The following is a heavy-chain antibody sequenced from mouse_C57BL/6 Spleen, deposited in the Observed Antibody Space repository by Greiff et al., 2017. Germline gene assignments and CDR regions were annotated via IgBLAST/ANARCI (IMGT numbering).Heavy chain of an antibody. CDR2: IYPGDGDT. V-gene: IGHV1-82*01. D-gene: IGHD2-4*01. J-gene: IGHJ2*01. CDR3: TRSQQYDYEDY. CDR1: GFAISSSW. Sequence: VQLQESGPELVKPGASVKFSCTASGFAISSSWMNWVKQRPGKGLEWIGRIYPGDGDTNYTRKFKGKATLTADTSSSTAYMQLSSLTSEDSAVYCGTRSQQYDYEDYWGQGTTLTVSA.